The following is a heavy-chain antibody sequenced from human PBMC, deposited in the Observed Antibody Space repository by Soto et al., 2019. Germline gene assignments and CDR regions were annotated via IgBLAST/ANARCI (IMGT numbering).Heavy chain of an antibody. CDR1: GFTFSSYG. D-gene: IGHD5-12*01. Sequence: GGSLRLSCAASGFTFSSYGMHWVRQAPGKGLEWVAVISYDGSNKYYADSVKGRFTISRDNSKNTLYLQMNSLRAEDTAVYYCAKCSFYETSALDYWGQGTLVTVSS. CDR2: ISYDGSNK. J-gene: IGHJ4*02. CDR3: AKCSFYETSALDY. V-gene: IGHV3-30*18.